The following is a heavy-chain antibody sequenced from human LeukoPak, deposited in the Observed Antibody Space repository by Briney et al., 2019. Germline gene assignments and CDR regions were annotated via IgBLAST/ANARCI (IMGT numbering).Heavy chain of an antibody. Sequence: GGSLRLSCAASGFTFSNYAMSWVRQAPGKGLEWVSVISGSGGSTYYADSVKGRFTISRDISKNTLNLQMNSLRVEDTAVYYCAKAYSSGWCPFDYWGQGTLVTVSS. CDR3: AKAYSSGWCPFDY. CDR2: ISGSGGST. CDR1: GFTFSNYA. D-gene: IGHD6-19*01. V-gene: IGHV3-23*01. J-gene: IGHJ4*02.